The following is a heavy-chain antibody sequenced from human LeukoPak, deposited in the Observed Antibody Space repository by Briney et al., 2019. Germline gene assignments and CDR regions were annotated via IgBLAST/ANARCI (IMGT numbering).Heavy chain of an antibody. Sequence: ASVKVSCKASGGTFSSYAISWVRQAPGQGLEWMGRIIPIFGIANYAQKFQGRVMITADKSTSTAYMELSSLRSEDTAVYYCAALDASSGRLWGQGTLVTVSS. CDR2: IIPIFGIA. CDR3: AALDASSGRL. D-gene: IGHD6-19*01. V-gene: IGHV1-69*04. J-gene: IGHJ4*02. CDR1: GGTFSSYA.